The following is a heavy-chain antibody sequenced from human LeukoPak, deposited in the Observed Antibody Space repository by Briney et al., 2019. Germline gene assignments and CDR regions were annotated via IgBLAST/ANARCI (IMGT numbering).Heavy chain of an antibody. CDR3: AKASYNYGPNDN. CDR2: ISAGGGTT. V-gene: IGHV3-23*01. J-gene: IGHJ4*02. D-gene: IGHD4/OR15-4a*01. CDR1: GFTFSSYA. Sequence: ARGSLRLSCAASGFTFSSYAMSWVRQAPGKGLEWVSGISAGGGTTYYADSVKGRLTISRDNSKNTLYLQMNSLRAEDTAVYYCAKASYNYGPNDNWGQGTLVTVSS.